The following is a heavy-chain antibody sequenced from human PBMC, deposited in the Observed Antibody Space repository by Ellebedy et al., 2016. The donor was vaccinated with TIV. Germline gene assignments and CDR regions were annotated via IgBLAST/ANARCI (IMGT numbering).Heavy chain of an antibody. CDR2: ISSSSSTI. CDR1: GFTFSSYS. V-gene: IGHV3-48*02. D-gene: IGHD6-19*01. CDR3: ARDGIAVAESWFFDY. J-gene: IGHJ4*02. Sequence: GESLKISCAASGFTFSSYSMNWVRQAPGKGLEWVSYISSSSSTIYYADSVKGRFTISRDNAKNSLYLQMNSRRDEDTAVYYCARDGIAVAESWFFDYWGRGTLVTVSS.